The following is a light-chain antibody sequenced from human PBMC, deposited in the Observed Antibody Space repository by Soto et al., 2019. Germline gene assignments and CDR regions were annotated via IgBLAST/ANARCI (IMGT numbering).Light chain of an antibody. V-gene: IGKV3-11*01. CDR3: QQRSNWPIT. CDR1: QSVSSS. CDR2: DAS. Sequence: EIVLTQSPATLSLSPGERATLSCRASQSVSSSLAWYQQKPGQAPRLLIYDASNRATGIPARFSGSGSGTDLTLTIRSLEPEDFAVYYCQQRSNWPITFGKGTRLEIK. J-gene: IGKJ5*01.